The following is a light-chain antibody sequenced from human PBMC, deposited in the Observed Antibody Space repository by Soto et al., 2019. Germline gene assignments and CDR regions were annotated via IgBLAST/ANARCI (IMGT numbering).Light chain of an antibody. J-gene: IGKJ3*01. CDR1: QSVTSSY. Sequence: EIVLTQSPGTLSFSPGERATLTCRASQSVTSSYLAWFQQRPGQAPRLLIYGASSRATGIPDRFSGSGSGTDFTLTISRLESEDFAVYYCQQYGNSPFTFGPGTKVDFK. CDR2: GAS. CDR3: QQYGNSPFT. V-gene: IGKV3-20*01.